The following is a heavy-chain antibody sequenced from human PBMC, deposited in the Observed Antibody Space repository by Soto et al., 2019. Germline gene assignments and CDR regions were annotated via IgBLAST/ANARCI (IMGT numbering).Heavy chain of an antibody. Sequence: SETLSLTCAVSGGSISSSNWWSWVRQPPGKGLGWIGEIYHSGSTNYNPSLKSRVIISGDTSKNQFSLKVSSVTAADTAVYYCEGGAPGDHGDAAWAPYYIDTWGQGDLVTVSS. D-gene: IGHD4-17*01. CDR1: GGSISSSNW. V-gene: IGHV4-4*02. CDR2: IYHSGST. CDR3: EGGAPGDHGDAAWAPYYIDT. J-gene: IGHJ4*02.